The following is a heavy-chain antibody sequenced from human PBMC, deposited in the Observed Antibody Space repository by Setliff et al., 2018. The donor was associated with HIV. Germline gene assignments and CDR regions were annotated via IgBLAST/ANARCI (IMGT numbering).Heavy chain of an antibody. V-gene: IGHV4-30-2*01. CDR2: IYHSGGT. CDR1: GGSISSGGYS. J-gene: IGHJ4*02. Sequence: SETLSLTCTVFGGSISSGGYSWNWIRQPPGKGLEWIGYIYHSGGTHYNPSLRSRVTISVDTSKNHFSLKLSSVTAADTAVYYCARRSAIRAFDYWGQGTLVTVSS. D-gene: IGHD2-15*01. CDR3: ARRSAIRAFDY.